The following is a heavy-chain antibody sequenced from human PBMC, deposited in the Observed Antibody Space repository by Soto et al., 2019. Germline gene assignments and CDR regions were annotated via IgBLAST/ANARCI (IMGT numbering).Heavy chain of an antibody. Sequence: GGSLRLSCAASGFTFDDYGMSWVRQAPGKGLEWGSGINWNGGSTGYADSVKGRFTISRDNAKNSLYLQMNSLRAEDTAVYYCVRDLAWYSSSWHYYYYGMDVWGQGTTVPASS. D-gene: IGHD6-13*01. CDR1: GFTFDDYG. J-gene: IGHJ6*02. V-gene: IGHV3-20*04. CDR2: INWNGGST. CDR3: VRDLAWYSSSWHYYYYGMDV.